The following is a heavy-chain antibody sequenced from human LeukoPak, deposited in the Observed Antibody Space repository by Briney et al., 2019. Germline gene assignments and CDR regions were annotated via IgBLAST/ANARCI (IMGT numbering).Heavy chain of an antibody. CDR1: GDSISYYY. V-gene: IGHV4-4*07. J-gene: IGHJ5*02. CDR2: IYSNGGT. CDR3: ARVHNSGPGYCSGTSCYRLGGWFDT. Sequence: SETLSLTCSVSGDSISYYYWTWIRQPAGKGLEWIGRIYSNGGTNYDPALDSRVTMSIDTATNQCSLYLRSATPADTAIYYCARVHNSGPGYCSGTSCYRLGGWFDTWGQGTLVTVSS. D-gene: IGHD2-2*02.